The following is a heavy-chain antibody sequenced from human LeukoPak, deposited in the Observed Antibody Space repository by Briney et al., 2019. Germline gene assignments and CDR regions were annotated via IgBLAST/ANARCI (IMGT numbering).Heavy chain of an antibody. CDR3: ARDIVVVPAAGGHWYAP. J-gene: IGHJ5*02. Sequence: SETLSLTCTVSGGSISSYYWSWIRQPAGKGLEWIGRIYTSGSTNYNPSLKSRVTMSVDTSKNQFSLKLSSVPAADTAVDYCARDIVVVPAAGGHWYAPWGQGTLVTVSS. CDR1: GGSISSYY. CDR2: IYTSGST. V-gene: IGHV4-4*07. D-gene: IGHD2-2*01.